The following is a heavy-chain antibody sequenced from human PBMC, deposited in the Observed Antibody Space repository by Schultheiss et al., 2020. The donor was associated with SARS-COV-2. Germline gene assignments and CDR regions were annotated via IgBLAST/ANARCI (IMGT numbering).Heavy chain of an antibody. Sequence: GGSLRLSCAASGFTFSSYEMNWVRQAPGKGLEWVSVIYSGGSTYYADSVKGRFTISRDNSKNTLYLQMNSLRAEDTAVYYCARIFGSGWYDVWGQGTTVTVSS. D-gene: IGHD6-19*01. CDR2: IYSGGST. CDR1: GFTFSSYE. V-gene: IGHV3-66*01. CDR3: ARIFGSGWYDV. J-gene: IGHJ6*02.